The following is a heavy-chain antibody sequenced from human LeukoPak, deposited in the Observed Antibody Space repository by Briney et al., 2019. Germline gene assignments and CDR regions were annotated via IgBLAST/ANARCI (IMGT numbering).Heavy chain of an antibody. CDR2: INHSGST. J-gene: IGHJ6*02. Sequence: SETLSLTCAVYGGSFSGYYWSWIRQPPGKGLEWIGEINHSGSTNYNLSLKSRVTISVDTSKNQFSLKLSSVTAADTAVYYCARERLEDGSGPAVIYGMDVWGQGTTVTVSS. D-gene: IGHD3-10*01. CDR3: ARERLEDGSGPAVIYGMDV. CDR1: GGSFSGYY. V-gene: IGHV4-34*01.